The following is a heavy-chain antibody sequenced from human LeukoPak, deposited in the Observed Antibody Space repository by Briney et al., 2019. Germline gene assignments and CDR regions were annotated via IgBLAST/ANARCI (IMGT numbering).Heavy chain of an antibody. CDR3: ARNKYYYGSRNYGVPNWFDP. D-gene: IGHD3-10*01. J-gene: IGHJ5*02. V-gene: IGHV4-39*01. CDR1: GGSINSSSYY. Sequence: SETLSLTCTVSGGSINSSSYYWGWIRQPPGKGLEWIGSIFYSGNTYDNPSLKSRVTISVDTSKNQFSLKLSSVTAADTAVYYCARNKYYYGSRNYGVPNWFDPWGQGTLVTVSS. CDR2: IFYSGNT.